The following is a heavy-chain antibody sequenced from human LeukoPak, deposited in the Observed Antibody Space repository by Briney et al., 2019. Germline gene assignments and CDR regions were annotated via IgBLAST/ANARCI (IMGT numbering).Heavy chain of an antibody. D-gene: IGHD6-19*01. CDR2: ISGSGRST. V-gene: IGHV3-23*01. J-gene: IGHJ3*02. Sequence: PGGSLRLSCAASGFTFSSYGMSWVRQAPGKGLEWVSAISGSGRSTYYADSVKGRFTISGDNSKNTLYLQMNSLRAEDTAVYYCAKDPLGLGAFDIWGQGTMVTVSS. CDR3: AKDPLGLGAFDI. CDR1: GFTFSSYG.